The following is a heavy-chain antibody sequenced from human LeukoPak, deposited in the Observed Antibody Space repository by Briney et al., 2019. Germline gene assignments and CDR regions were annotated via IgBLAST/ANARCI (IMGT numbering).Heavy chain of an antibody. CDR1: GFTFSSYW. D-gene: IGHD4-23*01. J-gene: IGHJ4*02. CDR3: ARGDRRGGNSYFDY. V-gene: IGHV3-74*01. Sequence: PGGSLRLSCAASGFTFSSYWMHWVRQAPGNRLVWFSRINSDGSSTSSAASVKGRFTISRDNAKNTLYLQMNSLRAEDTAVYYCARGDRRGGNSYFDYWGQGTLVTVSS. CDR2: INSDGSST.